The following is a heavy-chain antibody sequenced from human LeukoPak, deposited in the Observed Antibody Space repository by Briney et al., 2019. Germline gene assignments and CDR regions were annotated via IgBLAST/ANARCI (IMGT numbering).Heavy chain of an antibody. CDR1: GDSINSRSHY. Sequence: PSETLSLTCVVSGDSINSRSHYWGWVRQPPGKGLEWIGGIHYSGTTYYNPSLKSRVTISVDTSKNHFSLRVNSVTAADTAVYYCARQGGAGDYCSATTCYLGVNNWFDAWGQGTLVTVSS. CDR3: ARQGGAGDYCSATTCYLGVNNWFDA. D-gene: IGHD2-15*01. V-gene: IGHV4-39*01. CDR2: IHYSGTT. J-gene: IGHJ5*02.